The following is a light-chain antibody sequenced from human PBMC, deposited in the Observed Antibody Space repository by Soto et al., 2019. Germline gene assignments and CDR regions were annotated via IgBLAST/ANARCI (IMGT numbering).Light chain of an antibody. CDR1: TGAVTSGNY. J-gene: IGLJ3*02. Sequence: QAVVTQEPSLTVSPGGTVTLTCASSTGAVTSGNYPNWFQQKPGQAPRSLIHSTGDKHSWTPARFSCSLLGDKAALTLSGVQPEDEANYYCLFYYGGVQVFGGGTQLTVL. CDR3: LFYYGGVQV. V-gene: IGLV7-43*01. CDR2: STG.